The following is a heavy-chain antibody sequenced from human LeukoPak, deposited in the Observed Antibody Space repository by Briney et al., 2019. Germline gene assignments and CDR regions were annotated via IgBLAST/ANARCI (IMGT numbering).Heavy chain of an antibody. Sequence: GESLKISCKGSGHTFSISWIGWVRQKPGEGLEWMGIIYVGDSDTRYNPSFQGQVTISADRSTSTAYLQWSSLKSSDAAIYYCARCGHYDAYRVWGQGTLVSVSS. CDR3: ARCGHYDAYRV. V-gene: IGHV5-51*01. J-gene: IGHJ3*01. CDR2: IYVGDSDT. CDR1: GHTFSISW. D-gene: IGHD2-21*02.